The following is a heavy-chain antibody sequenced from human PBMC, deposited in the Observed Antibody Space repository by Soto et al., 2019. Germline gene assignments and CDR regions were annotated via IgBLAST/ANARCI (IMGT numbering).Heavy chain of an antibody. V-gene: IGHV1-18*01. D-gene: IGHD2-2*01. J-gene: IGHJ6*02. Sequence: QVQLVQSGVEVKQPGASVKVSCKASGYTFPSHGITGVRQAPGQGLEWMGWISAYNGNTNYAQKFQGRVTMTTDTSTSTAYMELRSLRSDDTAVYYCERPDIIVVPGANPYYYGMDVWGQGTTVTVSS. CDR2: ISAYNGNT. CDR1: GYTFPSHG. CDR3: ERPDIIVVPGANPYYYGMDV.